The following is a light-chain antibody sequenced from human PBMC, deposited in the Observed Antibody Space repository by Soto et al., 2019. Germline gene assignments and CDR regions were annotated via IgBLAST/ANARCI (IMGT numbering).Light chain of an antibody. V-gene: IGKV1-39*01. J-gene: IGKJ1*01. CDR3: QHSYGTPRT. Sequence: DIQMYQSPSSLSASVGDRVTITCRASQSISTYLNWYQHKPGKAPKVLIYAVSSLQSGVPSRFSGSGSGTDFTLTITSLQPEDSATYYCQHSYGTPRTFGQGSIVDIK. CDR1: QSISTY. CDR2: AVS.